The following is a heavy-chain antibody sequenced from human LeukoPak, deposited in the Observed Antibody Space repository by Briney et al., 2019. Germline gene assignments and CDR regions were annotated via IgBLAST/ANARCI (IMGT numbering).Heavy chain of an antibody. J-gene: IGHJ6*03. CDR3: ARDANWDRDYYYYMDV. CDR2: IYYSGST. V-gene: IGHV4-59*01. Sequence: SETLSLTCTVSGGSISSYYWSWIRQPPGKGLEWIGYIYYSGSTNYNPSLKSRVTISVDTSKNQFSLKLSSVTAADTAVYYCARDANWDRDYYYYMDVWGKGTTVTVSS. D-gene: IGHD4/OR15-4a*01. CDR1: GGSISSYY.